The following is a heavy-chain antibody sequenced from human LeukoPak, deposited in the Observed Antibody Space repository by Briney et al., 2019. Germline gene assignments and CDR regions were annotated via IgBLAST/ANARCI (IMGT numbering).Heavy chain of an antibody. Sequence: SETLSLTCVVPGPSLSSPHWNSTRHPPGKGLEWIGCLSYTGKTDYNPSLASRVTISLGTSENQVSLKLRSVTAADTAVYYCSEGYFEPFDHWGQGTLVTVSS. D-gene: IGHD2/OR15-2a*01. CDR3: SEGYFEPFDH. V-gene: IGHV4-59*11. CDR1: GPSLSSPH. J-gene: IGHJ4*02. CDR2: LSYTGKT.